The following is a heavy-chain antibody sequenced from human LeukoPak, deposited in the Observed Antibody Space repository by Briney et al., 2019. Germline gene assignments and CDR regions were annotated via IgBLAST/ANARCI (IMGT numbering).Heavy chain of an antibody. V-gene: IGHV4-39*01. Sequence: SETLSLTCTVSGGSISSSSYYWGWIRQPPGKGLEWIGSIYYSGSTYYNPSLKSRVTISVDTSKNQFSLKPSSVTAADTAVYYCARQGIAALTLSDFDYWGQGTLVTVSS. J-gene: IGHJ4*02. CDR1: GGSISSSSYY. D-gene: IGHD6-6*01. CDR3: ARQGIAALTLSDFDY. CDR2: IYYSGST.